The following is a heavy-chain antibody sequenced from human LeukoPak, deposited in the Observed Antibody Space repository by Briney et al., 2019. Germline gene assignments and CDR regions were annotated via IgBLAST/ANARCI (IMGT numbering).Heavy chain of an antibody. V-gene: IGHV1-2*02. D-gene: IGHD6-13*01. CDR1: GYTFTGYY. CDR2: INPNSGGT. CDR3: ARLSWAAEKYYFDY. Sequence: GASVKVSCKASGYTFTGYYMHWVRQAPGQGLEWMGWINPNSGGTNYAQKFQGRVTMTRDTSISTAYMNLSRLRSDDTAVYYRARLSWAAEKYYFDYWGQGTLVTVSS. J-gene: IGHJ4*02.